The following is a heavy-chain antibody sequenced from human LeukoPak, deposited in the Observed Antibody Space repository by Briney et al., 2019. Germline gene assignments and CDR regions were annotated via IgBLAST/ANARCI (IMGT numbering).Heavy chain of an antibody. Sequence: PSETLSLTCAVSGYSISSGYYWGWLRQPPAEGLVWIGSIYHSGSTSYNPSTKSRLTISVDTSTNQFYLKMRCVTPADAAADYCAGRSYDFWSGNYTEWFDPWGQGTLVTASS. CDR3: AGRSYDFWSGNYTEWFDP. J-gene: IGHJ5*02. D-gene: IGHD3-3*01. CDR1: GYSISSGYY. CDR2: IYHSGST. V-gene: IGHV4-38-2*01.